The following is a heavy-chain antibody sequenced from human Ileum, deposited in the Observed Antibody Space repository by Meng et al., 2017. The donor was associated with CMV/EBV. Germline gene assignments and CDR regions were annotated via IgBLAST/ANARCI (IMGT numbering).Heavy chain of an antibody. J-gene: IGHJ4*02. CDR2: LRTSGTT. CDR1: GDSISGYH. V-gene: IGHV4-4*07. Sequence: HLQESCPTRVTPSATLSLTLTVAGDSISGYHRTWSRKPAGKGLEWIGRLRTSGTTDHNPSLKSRVTLSIDTSKNQFSLKLNSVTAADTAVYYCGRAGARGVPVDMWGQGTLVTVSS. CDR3: GRAGARGVPVDM. D-gene: IGHD3-10*01.